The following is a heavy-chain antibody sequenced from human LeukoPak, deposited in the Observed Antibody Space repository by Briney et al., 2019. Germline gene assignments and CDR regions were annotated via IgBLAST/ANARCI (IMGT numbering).Heavy chain of an antibody. CDR2: IYSGGST. V-gene: IGHV3-66*01. J-gene: IGHJ4*02. CDR1: GFTVSSNY. Sequence: GGSLRLSCAASGFTVSSNYMSWVRPAPGKGLEWVSVIYSGGSTYYADSVKGRFTISRDNSKNTLYLQMNSLRAEDTAVYYCARGGRSYSGYDLGLCFDYWGQGTLVTVSS. D-gene: IGHD5-12*01. CDR3: ARGGRSYSGYDLGLCFDY.